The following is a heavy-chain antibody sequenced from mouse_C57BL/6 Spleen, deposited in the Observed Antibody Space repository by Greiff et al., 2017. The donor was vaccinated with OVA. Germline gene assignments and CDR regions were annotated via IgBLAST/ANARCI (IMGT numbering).Heavy chain of an antibody. CDR2: IRLKSDNYAT. Sequence: EVKVEESGGGLVQPGGSMKLSCVASGFTFSNYWMNWVRQSPEKGLEWVAQIRLKSDNYATHYAESVKGRFTISRDDSKSSVYLQMNNLRAEDTGIYYCTEGRPPQGSFAYWGQGTLVTVSA. J-gene: IGHJ3*01. V-gene: IGHV6-3*01. CDR1: GFTFSNYW. CDR3: TEGRPPQGSFAY.